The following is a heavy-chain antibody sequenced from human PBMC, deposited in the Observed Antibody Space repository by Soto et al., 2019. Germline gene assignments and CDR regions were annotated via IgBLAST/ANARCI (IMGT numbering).Heavy chain of an antibody. J-gene: IGHJ4*02. CDR2: ISGSGGST. D-gene: IGHD7-27*01. CDR3: AKVISRAWVDY. Sequence: EVQLLESGGGLVQPGGSLRLSCAASGCTFSSYVIHWVRHAPGKGLGWVSGISGSGGSTYYADSVKGRFTISRDNSKDTLYRQMNSLRAEDSAVYYCAKVISRAWVDYWGQGTLVTVSS. V-gene: IGHV3-23*01. CDR1: GCTFSSYV.